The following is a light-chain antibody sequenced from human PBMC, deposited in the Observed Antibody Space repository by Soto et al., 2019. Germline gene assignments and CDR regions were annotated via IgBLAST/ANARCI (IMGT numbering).Light chain of an antibody. Sequence: DIPMTQSPSTLSASVGDRVTITCRASQTISSWLAWYQQKTGKAPKLLIYDASSLQGGVPSRFSGSGSGTEFTLTISSLQPDDFATYYCQHYHSYPWTLGQGTKVEIK. J-gene: IGKJ1*01. V-gene: IGKV1-5*01. CDR1: QTISSW. CDR3: QHYHSYPWT. CDR2: DAS.